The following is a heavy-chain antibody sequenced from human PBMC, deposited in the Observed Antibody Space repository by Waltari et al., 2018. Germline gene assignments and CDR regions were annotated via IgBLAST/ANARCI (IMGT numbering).Heavy chain of an antibody. CDR2: IYYSGST. CDR3: ARGDGYNGKVYYFDY. V-gene: IGHV4-31*03. D-gene: IGHD5-12*01. Sequence: QVQLQESGPGLVKPSQTLSLTCTVSGGSISSGGYYWSWIRQHPGKGLEWIGYIYYSGSTYYNPSLKSRVTISVDTSKNQFSLKLSSVTAADTAVYYCARGDGYNGKVYYFDYWGQGTLVTVSS. J-gene: IGHJ4*02. CDR1: GGSISSGGYY.